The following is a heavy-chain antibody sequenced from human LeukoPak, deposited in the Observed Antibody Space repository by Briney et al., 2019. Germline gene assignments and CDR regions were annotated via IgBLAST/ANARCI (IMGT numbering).Heavy chain of an antibody. CDR2: INHSGST. D-gene: IGHD6-19*01. V-gene: IGHV4-34*01. CDR1: GGSFSGFY. CDR3: ARDSSGWYRAGYFDY. J-gene: IGHJ4*02. Sequence: SETLSLTCAVYGGSFSGFYWSWIRQPPGKRLEWIGEINHSGSTNYNPSLKSRVTISVDTSKNQFSLKLSSVTAADTAVYYCARDSSGWYRAGYFDYWGQGTLVTVSS.